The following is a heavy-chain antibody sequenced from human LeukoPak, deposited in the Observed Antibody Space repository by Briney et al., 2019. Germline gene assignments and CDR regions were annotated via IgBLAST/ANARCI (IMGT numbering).Heavy chain of an antibody. CDR2: IYYSGST. Sequence: SETLSLTCTVSGRSISSDYWSWIRQPPGKGLEWIGSIYYSGSTYYNPSLKSRVTISVDTSKNQFSLKLSSVTAADTAVYYCARSLTYYYDSSGYPIAYWGQGTLVTVSS. CDR3: ARSLTYYYDSSGYPIAY. D-gene: IGHD3-22*01. J-gene: IGHJ4*02. V-gene: IGHV4-39*01. CDR1: GRSISSDY.